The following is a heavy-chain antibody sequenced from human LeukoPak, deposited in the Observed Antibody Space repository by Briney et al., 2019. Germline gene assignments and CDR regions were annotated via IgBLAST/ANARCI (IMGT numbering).Heavy chain of an antibody. CDR3: ASSHDCSSTSCYMPWTYYYYGMDV. CDR2: ISAYNGNT. Sequence: ASVKVSCKASGYTFTSYGISWVRQAPGQGLEWMGWISAYNGNTNYVQKLQGRVTMTTDTSTSTAYMELRSLRSDDTAVYYCASSHDCSSTSCYMPWTYYYYGMDVWGQGTTVTVSS. CDR1: GYTFTSYG. V-gene: IGHV1-18*01. J-gene: IGHJ6*02. D-gene: IGHD2-2*02.